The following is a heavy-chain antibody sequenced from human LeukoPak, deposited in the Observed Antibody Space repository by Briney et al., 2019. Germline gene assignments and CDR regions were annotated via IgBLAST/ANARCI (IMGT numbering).Heavy chain of an antibody. J-gene: IGHJ4*02. Sequence: PSETLSLTCTVAGGSISSYYWSWIRQPPGKGLEWIGYIYYSGSTNYNPSLKSRVTISVDTSKNQFSLSLSSVTAADTAVYYCARARSYDTLGNWGQGTLVTVSS. V-gene: IGHV4-59*01. CDR2: IYYSGST. D-gene: IGHD3-22*01. CDR3: ARARSYDTLGN. CDR1: GGSISSYY.